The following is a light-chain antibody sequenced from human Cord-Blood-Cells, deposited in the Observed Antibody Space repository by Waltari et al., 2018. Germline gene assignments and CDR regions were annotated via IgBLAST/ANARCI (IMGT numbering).Light chain of an antibody. V-gene: IGKV1-39*01. CDR2: AAS. Sequence: DIQMTQAPSPLSASVGDRVTITCRASQSISSYLNWYQQKPEKASKLLIYAASSLQSGVPSRFSGSGSGTDFTLTISSLQPEDFATYYCQQSYSTPYTFGQGTKLKIK. J-gene: IGKJ2*01. CDR1: QSISSY. CDR3: QQSYSTPYT.